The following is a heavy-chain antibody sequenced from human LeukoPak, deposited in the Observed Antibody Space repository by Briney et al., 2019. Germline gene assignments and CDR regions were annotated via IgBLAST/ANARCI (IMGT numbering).Heavy chain of an antibody. J-gene: IGHJ4*02. D-gene: IGHD3-22*01. CDR1: GVSIRTYY. Sequence: SETLSLTCIVSGVSIRTYYWTWIRQPPGKGLEWIGYIYCSGSTSYNPSLKSRVTMSLDTSKSQFSLELSSVAAADTAVYYCANYDGAPRYWGQGTLVTVSS. V-gene: IGHV4-59*12. CDR3: ANYDGAPRY. CDR2: IYCSGST.